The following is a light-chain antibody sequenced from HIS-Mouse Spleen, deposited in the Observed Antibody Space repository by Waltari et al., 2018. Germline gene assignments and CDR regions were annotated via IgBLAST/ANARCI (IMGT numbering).Light chain of an antibody. CDR2: EDN. CDR3: QSYDSSNQGV. CDR1: SGSISSNY. J-gene: IGLJ3*02. Sequence: NFMLTQPHSVSESPGNTVTISCTRSSGSISSNYLQWYQPRPGSAPTTVIYEDNQSPSGVPDRFSGSIDSSSNSASLTISGLKTEDEADYYCQSYDSSNQGVFGGGTKLTVL. V-gene: IGLV6-57*04.